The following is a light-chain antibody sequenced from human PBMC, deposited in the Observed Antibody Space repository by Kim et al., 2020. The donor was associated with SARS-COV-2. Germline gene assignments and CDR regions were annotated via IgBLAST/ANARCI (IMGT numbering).Light chain of an antibody. V-gene: IGKV3-20*01. CDR3: QHYRSSPPMYT. Sequence: EIVLTQSPGTLSLSPGERATLSCRASQSVRNNYLAWYQQKPGQAPRLLIHGASSRATGIPDRFSGSGSGTDFTHTISRLEPEDFAMYYCQHYRSSPPMYTFGQGTKLEI. CDR1: QSVRNNY. CDR2: GAS. J-gene: IGKJ2*01.